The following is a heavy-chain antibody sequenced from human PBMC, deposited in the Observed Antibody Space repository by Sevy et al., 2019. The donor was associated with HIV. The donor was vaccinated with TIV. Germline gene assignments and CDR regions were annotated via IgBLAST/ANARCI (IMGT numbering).Heavy chain of an antibody. CDR2: IWYDGSNT. D-gene: IGHD1-26*01. CDR1: GFIFSYYG. V-gene: IGHV3-33*01. J-gene: IGHJ4*02. Sequence: GGSLRLSCAASGFIFSYYGMHWVRQAPGKGLEWVAVIWYDGSNTIYADSVKGRFTISRDNSKNILYLQMNSLRDEDTAVYYCARDPHEIMLSESYYLYWGQGTRVTVSS. CDR3: ARDPHEIMLSESYYLY.